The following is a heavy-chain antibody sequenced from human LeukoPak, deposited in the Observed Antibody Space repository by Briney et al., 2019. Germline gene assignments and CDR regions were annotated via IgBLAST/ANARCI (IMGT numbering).Heavy chain of an antibody. V-gene: IGHV4-31*03. CDR3: ARESSRTGASPWYFDL. CDR2: IHSSGAT. J-gene: IGHJ2*01. D-gene: IGHD2-8*02. Sequence: SQTLSLTCTVSGGSINNYFWSWVRQHPGKAPEWIGYIHSSGATVYKTPPFESRAAMSVDTSQNQVSLQLRSVTAADTAVYYCARESSRTGASPWYFDLWGRGTLVTVSS. CDR1: GGSINNYF.